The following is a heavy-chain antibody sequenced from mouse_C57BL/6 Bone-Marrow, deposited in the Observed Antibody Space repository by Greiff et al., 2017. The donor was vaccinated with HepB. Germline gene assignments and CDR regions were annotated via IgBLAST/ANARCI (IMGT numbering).Heavy chain of an antibody. V-gene: IGHV1-80*01. J-gene: IGHJ2*01. CDR3: ARKNYGSSYDY. D-gene: IGHD1-1*01. CDR2: IYPGDGDT. Sequence: VKLQQSGAELVKPGASVKISCKASGYAFSSYWMNWVKQRPGKGLEWIGQIYPGDGDTNYNGKFKGKATLTADKSSSTAYMQLNSLTSEDSAVYFCARKNYGSSYDYWGQGTTLTVSS. CDR1: GYAFSSYW.